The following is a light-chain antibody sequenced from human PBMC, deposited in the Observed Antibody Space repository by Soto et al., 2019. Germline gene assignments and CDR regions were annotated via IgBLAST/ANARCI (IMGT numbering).Light chain of an antibody. V-gene: IGLV2-14*01. CDR3: SSFTSSTTPHVV. J-gene: IGLJ2*01. CDR2: GVT. CDR1: DSDVGGYYY. Sequence: QSALTQPASVSGFPGQSITISCTGTDSDVGGYYYVSWYQQHPGKTPKLMIYGVTNRPSGVSSRFSGSKSGNTASLTITGLQPDDDDNYYCSSFTSSTTPHVVFGGGTKLTVL.